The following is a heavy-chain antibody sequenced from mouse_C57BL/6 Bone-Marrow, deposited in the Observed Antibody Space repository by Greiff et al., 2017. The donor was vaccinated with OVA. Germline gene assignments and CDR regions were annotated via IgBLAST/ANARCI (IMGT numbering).Heavy chain of an antibody. V-gene: IGHV1-64*01. Sequence: QVQLQQPGAELVKPGDSVKLSCKASGYTFTSYWMHWVKQRPGQGLEWIGMIHPNSGSTYYNEKFKSKATLTVDKSSSTAYMQLSSLTSEDSAVYYCAIFYYGSSYGWYFDVWGTGTTVTVSS. CDR2: IHPNSGST. CDR3: AIFYYGSSYGWYFDV. J-gene: IGHJ1*03. D-gene: IGHD1-1*01. CDR1: GYTFTSYW.